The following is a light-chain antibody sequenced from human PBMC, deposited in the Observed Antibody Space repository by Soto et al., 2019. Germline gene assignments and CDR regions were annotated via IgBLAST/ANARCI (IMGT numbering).Light chain of an antibody. V-gene: IGLV2-14*01. J-gene: IGLJ1*01. CDR1: SSDVGGYNY. CDR2: EVS. Sequence: QSVLTQPASVSGSPGQSITISCTGTSSDVGGYNYVSWYQQHPGKAPKLMIHEVSNRPSGVSNRFSGSKSGHTASLTISGLQAEDEADYYCSAYTSSSTYVFGTGTKVTVL. CDR3: SAYTSSSTYV.